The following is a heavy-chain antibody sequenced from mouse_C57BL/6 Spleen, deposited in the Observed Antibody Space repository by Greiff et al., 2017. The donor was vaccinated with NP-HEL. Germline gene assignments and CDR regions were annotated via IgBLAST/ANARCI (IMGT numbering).Heavy chain of an antibody. J-gene: IGHJ1*03. V-gene: IGHV1-26*01. Sequence: EVQLQQSGPELVKPGASVKISCKASGYTFTDYYMNWVKQSHGKSLEWIGDINPNNGGTSYNQKFKGKATLTVDKSSSTAYMELRSLTSEDSAVYYCASDYDLWYFDVWGTGTTVTVSS. D-gene: IGHD2-4*01. CDR1: GYTFTDYY. CDR3: ASDYDLWYFDV. CDR2: INPNNGGT.